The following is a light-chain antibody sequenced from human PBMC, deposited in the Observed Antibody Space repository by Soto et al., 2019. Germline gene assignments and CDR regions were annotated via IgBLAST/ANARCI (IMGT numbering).Light chain of an antibody. J-gene: IGKJ1*01. V-gene: IGKV1-5*03. CDR2: KAA. Sequence: DIQMTQSPSTLSASVGDRVTITCRASQSISSWLAGYQEKPGKAPNLLIYKAASLEIGVPSMFSGSGSGTEFTITISSRQPVDFETYDCQHYIPYSRTFGQGTKVAIK. CDR3: QHYIPYSRT. CDR1: QSISSW.